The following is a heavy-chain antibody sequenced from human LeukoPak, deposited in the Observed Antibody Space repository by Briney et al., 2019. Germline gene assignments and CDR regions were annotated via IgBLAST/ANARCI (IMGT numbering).Heavy chain of an antibody. J-gene: IGHJ6*03. CDR2: IYYSGST. V-gene: IGHV4-39*01. D-gene: IGHD6-13*01. CDR1: GDSISSGSYY. Sequence: ASETLSLTCTVSGDSISSGSYYWAWIRQPPGKGLEWIGSIYYSGSTYYNPSLKSRVTLSVDTANNQFSLRLSSVTAADTAVYYCARRGISQGYYMDVWGKGTTVTISS. CDR3: ARRGISQGYYMDV.